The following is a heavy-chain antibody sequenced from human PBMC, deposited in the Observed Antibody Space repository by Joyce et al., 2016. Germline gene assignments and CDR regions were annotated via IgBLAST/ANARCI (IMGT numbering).Heavy chain of an antibody. CDR1: GFTFSSFA. J-gene: IGHJ3*01. Sequence: QAQLVESGGGVVQPGASLRLSCAASGFTFSSFAMHWVRQAQDRGLGWVAITSYDGSSKYSADSVKGRFTISRDNSKNTLYLQMNSLTTEDTAMYYCAKDLSNDYGLAFDLWGQGTLVTVSS. CDR3: AKDLSNDYGLAFDL. CDR2: TSYDGSSK. V-gene: IGHV3-30*18. D-gene: IGHD4-17*01.